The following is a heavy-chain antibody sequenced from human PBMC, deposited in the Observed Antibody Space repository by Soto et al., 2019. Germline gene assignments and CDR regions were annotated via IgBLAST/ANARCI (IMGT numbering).Heavy chain of an antibody. Sequence: QVQLQESGPGLVKPSQTLSLTCIVSGGSISKVIDCWSGIRQRPDKGLEWIGHIYSGGSIYNNPSLTSRVTILVDTSKNQFSLQLSSVSAADTAVYYCARGPSGDKVDYWGQGTLVTVSS. D-gene: IGHD7-27*01. CDR2: IYSGGSI. J-gene: IGHJ4*02. CDR1: GGSISKVIDC. V-gene: IGHV4-30-4*01. CDR3: ARGPSGDKVDY.